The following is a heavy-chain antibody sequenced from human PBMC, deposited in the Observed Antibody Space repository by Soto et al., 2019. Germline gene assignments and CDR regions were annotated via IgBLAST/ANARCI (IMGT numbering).Heavy chain of an antibody. J-gene: IGHJ4*02. CDR3: ARDFGSDLSAPGAGFDY. CDR1: GYSFTSYG. V-gene: IGHV1-18*04. D-gene: IGHD3-3*01. CDR2: ISPYNGNT. Sequence: ASVKVSCKASGYSFTSYGISWVRQAPGQGLEWMGWISPYNGNTKYAQNFQGRVTMTTDTSTYTAYMEMRSLRSDDPAVYYCARDFGSDLSAPGAGFDYRGQGPLVTVSS.